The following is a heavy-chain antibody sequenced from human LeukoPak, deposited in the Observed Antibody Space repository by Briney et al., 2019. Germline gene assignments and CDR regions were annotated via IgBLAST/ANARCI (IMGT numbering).Heavy chain of an antibody. Sequence: SETLSLTCTVSGGAITSYHYSWIRQPPGKGLEWIGYIYYSGSTNYNPSLKSRVTISVDTSKNQFSLKLSSVTAADTAVYYCARGGSGTYYHYWGQGTLVTVSS. CDR2: IYYSGST. V-gene: IGHV4-59*01. J-gene: IGHJ4*02. D-gene: IGHD1-26*01. CDR3: ARGGSGTYYHY. CDR1: GGAITSYH.